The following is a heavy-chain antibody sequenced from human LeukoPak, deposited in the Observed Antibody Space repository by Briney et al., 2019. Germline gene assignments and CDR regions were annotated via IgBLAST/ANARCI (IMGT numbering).Heavy chain of an antibody. CDR2: IRYDGNNK. CDR1: GFTFRSYG. D-gene: IGHD1-26*01. V-gene: IGHV3-30*02. Sequence: GGSLRLSCAASGFTFRSYGMHWVRQAPGKGLEWVAFIRYDGNNKYYADSVKGRFTISRDNSKNTLYLQMNSLRAEDTAVYYCAKSRWELLLFDYWGQGTLVTVSS. J-gene: IGHJ4*02. CDR3: AKSRWELLLFDY.